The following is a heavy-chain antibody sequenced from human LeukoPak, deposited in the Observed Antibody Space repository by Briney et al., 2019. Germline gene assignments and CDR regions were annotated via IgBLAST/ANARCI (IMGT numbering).Heavy chain of an antibody. J-gene: IGHJ4*02. CDR1: GGSFSGYY. CDR2: INHRGST. D-gene: IGHD5-24*01. CDR3: ARVRRDDYKRKPYDY. V-gene: IGHV4-34*01. Sequence: SETLSLTCAVYGGSFSGYYWSWIRQPPGKGLEWIGEINHRGSTNYNPSLKSRVTISVHTSKSQFSLRLTSVTAADTAVYYCARVRRDDYKRKPYDYWGQGTLVTVSS.